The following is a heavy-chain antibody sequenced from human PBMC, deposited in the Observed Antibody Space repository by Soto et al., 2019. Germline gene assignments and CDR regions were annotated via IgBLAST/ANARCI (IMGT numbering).Heavy chain of an antibody. CDR1: GFTFSSYW. CDR2: IKQDGSEK. CDR3: ARDRYSYYDFWSGSLPYYYYGMDV. V-gene: IGHV3-7*01. D-gene: IGHD3-3*01. Sequence: GGSLRLSCAASGFTFSSYWMSWVRQAPGKGLEWVANIKQDGSEKYYVDSVKGRFTISRDNAKNSLYLQMNSLRAEDTAVYYRARDRYSYYDFWSGSLPYYYYGMDVWGQGTKVTVSS. J-gene: IGHJ6*02.